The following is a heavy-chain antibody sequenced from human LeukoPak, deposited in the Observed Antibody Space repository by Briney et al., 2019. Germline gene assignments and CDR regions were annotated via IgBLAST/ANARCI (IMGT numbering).Heavy chain of an antibody. CDR3: VSAYGGLLDY. V-gene: IGHV3-48*03. D-gene: IGHD3-16*01. CDR2: ISGSGATI. J-gene: IGHJ4*02. CDR1: GFTFSSYE. Sequence: GGSLRPSCAASGFTFSSYEMNWVRQAPGKGLEWLSYISGSGATIYYADSVRGRFTISRDNARKSLYLQMNSLRVEDTAVYYCVSAYGGLLDYWGQGALVTVSS.